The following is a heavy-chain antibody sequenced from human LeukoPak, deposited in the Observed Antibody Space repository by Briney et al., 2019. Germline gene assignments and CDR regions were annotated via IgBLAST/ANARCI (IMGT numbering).Heavy chain of an antibody. CDR3: AKGGRYSSGWYDLYY. V-gene: IGHV3-23*01. Sequence: PGGSLRLSCAASGFTFSSYAMSWVRQAPGKGLEWVSAISGSGGSTYYADSVKGRFTISRDNSKNTLYLQMNSLRAEDTAVYYCAKGGRYSSGWYDLYYWGQGTLVTVSS. CDR2: ISGSGGST. J-gene: IGHJ4*02. CDR1: GFTFSSYA. D-gene: IGHD6-19*01.